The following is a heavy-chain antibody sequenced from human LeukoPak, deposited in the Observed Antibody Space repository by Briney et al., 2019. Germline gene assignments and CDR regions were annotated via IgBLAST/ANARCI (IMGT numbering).Heavy chain of an antibody. CDR1: GFTFSSCS. V-gene: IGHV3-23*01. J-gene: IGHJ4*02. D-gene: IGHD2-2*01. CDR3: AKRYCSSTSCYSIDY. Sequence: GGSLRLSCAASGFTFSSCSMSWVRQAPGKGLEWVSVISGSGASTYYADSVKGRFTISRDNSKNTLYLQMNSLRAEDTAVYYCAKRYCSSTSCYSIDYWGQGTLVTVSS. CDR2: ISGSGAST.